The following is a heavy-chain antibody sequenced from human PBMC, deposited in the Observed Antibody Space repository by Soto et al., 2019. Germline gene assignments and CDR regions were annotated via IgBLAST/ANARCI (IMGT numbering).Heavy chain of an antibody. CDR2: IYWDDDK. Sequence: QITLKESGPTLVKPTQTLTLTCTFSGFSFTTSGVGVGWIRQPPGKALEWLALIYWDDDKRYSPSLNSRLTITKDTSKNQVVLTMTTMDPVDTATYCCTRYYDILTGHPWFDPWGQGTLVTVSS. CDR1: GFSFTTSGVG. J-gene: IGHJ5*02. V-gene: IGHV2-5*02. CDR3: TRYYDILTGHPWFDP. D-gene: IGHD3-9*01.